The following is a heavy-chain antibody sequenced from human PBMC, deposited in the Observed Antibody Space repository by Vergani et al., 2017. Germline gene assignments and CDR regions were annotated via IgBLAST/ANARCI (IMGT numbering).Heavy chain of an antibody. Sequence: QVQLVQSGAEVKKPGSSVKVSCKASGGTFSSYAISWVRQAPGQGLEWMGGIIPIFGIANYAQKFQGRVTITADNSTSTAYMELSSLRSEDTAVYYCAREGRVPAVGARRGYYYGMDVWGQGTTVTVSS. V-gene: IGHV1-69*17. CDR1: GGTFSSYA. CDR2: IIPIFGIA. CDR3: AREGRVPAVGARRGYYYGMDV. D-gene: IGHD2-2*01. J-gene: IGHJ6*02.